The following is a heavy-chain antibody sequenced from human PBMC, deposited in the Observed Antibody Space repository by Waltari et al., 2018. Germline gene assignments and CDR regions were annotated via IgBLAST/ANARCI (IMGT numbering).Heavy chain of an antibody. Sequence: EVQLVESGGGLVQSGGSLRLSCATSGFTFSFYDMHWVHQAPGKGLEWLSYISVGSATIYYADSVKGRFSISRDDARNSLFLEINSLRAEDSAVYYCVRAGEFRSYYYAMDVWGQGTAVSVSS. V-gene: IGHV3-48*03. J-gene: IGHJ6*02. D-gene: IGHD3-10*01. CDR1: GFTFSFYD. CDR3: VRAGEFRSYYYAMDV. CDR2: ISVGSATI.